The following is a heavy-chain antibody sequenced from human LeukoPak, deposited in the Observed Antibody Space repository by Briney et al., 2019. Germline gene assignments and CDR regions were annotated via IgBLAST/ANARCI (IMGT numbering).Heavy chain of an antibody. J-gene: IGHJ4*02. V-gene: IGHV1-69*01. CDR2: IIPIFGTA. CDR1: GGTFSSYA. CDR3: ASQQGELLEEEGFDY. D-gene: IGHD1-26*01. Sequence: GSSVTVSCKASGGTFSSYAISWVRQAPGQGLEWMGGIIPIFGTANYAQKFQGRVTITADESTSTAYMELSSLRSEDTAVYYCASQQGELLEEEGFDYWGQGTLVTVSS.